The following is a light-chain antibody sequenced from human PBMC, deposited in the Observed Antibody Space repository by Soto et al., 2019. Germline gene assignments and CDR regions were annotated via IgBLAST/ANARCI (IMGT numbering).Light chain of an antibody. J-gene: IGKJ1*01. CDR1: QSFSSG. CDR3: QQYKSFPCT. V-gene: IGKV1-5*03. CDR2: KAS. Sequence: EIRMTQSASTLSASVGDRVTIXCRASQSFSSGLAWCQQKPGEAPKLLIYKASNLERGGPSRFSGSGSATEFTRTISSLQPEDFATYYGQQYKSFPCTFGQGTKVDIK.